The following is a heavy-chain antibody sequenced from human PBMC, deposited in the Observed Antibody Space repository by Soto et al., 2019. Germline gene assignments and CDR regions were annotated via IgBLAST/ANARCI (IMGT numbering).Heavy chain of an antibody. CDR2: ISGIFGST. Sequence: PGGSLRLSCAASGFTFSSYAMIWVRQAPVNGLEFVSAISGIFGSTHYADSVKGRFTISRYNSKNTLYLQMNSLRAEYAAVYYCAKHTDIAVAGPHMGYFQHWGQGTLVTVSS. J-gene: IGHJ1*01. D-gene: IGHD6-19*01. CDR1: GFTFSSYA. V-gene: IGHV3-23*01. CDR3: AKHTDIAVAGPHMGYFQH.